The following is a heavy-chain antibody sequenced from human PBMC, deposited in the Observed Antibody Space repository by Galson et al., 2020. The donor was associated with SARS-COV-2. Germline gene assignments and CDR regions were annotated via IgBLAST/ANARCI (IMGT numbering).Heavy chain of an antibody. CDR1: GFTFSSYN. V-gene: IGHV3-30*18. CDR3: AKDRRGIEVVATEFQH. Sequence: PGGSLRLSCAASGFTFSSYNMHWVRQAPGKGLEWVAIISYDGSNEDYADSVKGRFTISRDNSKNTLNLQMNSLRAEDTAVYYCAKDRRGIEVVATEFQHWGQGTLVTVSS. J-gene: IGHJ1*01. CDR2: ISYDGSNE. D-gene: IGHD6-19*01.